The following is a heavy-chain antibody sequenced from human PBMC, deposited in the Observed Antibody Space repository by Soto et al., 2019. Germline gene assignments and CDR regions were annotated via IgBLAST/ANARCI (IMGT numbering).Heavy chain of an antibody. D-gene: IGHD3-16*02. CDR3: ARASIMITFGGVIVRGNWFDP. J-gene: IGHJ5*02. CDR2: IYHSGST. V-gene: IGHV4-30-2*01. CDR1: CGSIISGGYS. Sequence: SETLSLTCAFSCGSIISGGYSWSWIRQPPGKGLEWIGYIYHSGSTYYNPSLKSRVTISVDRSKNQFSLKLSSVTAADTAVYYCARASIMITFGGVIVRGNWFDPWGQGTLVTVSS.